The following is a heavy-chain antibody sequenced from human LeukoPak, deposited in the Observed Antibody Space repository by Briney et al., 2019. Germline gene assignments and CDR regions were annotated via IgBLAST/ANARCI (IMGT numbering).Heavy chain of an antibody. J-gene: IGHJ6*03. CDR3: ARGLAVEMATMNYYYYLDV. CDR2: IIPILGIA. CDR1: GGTFSSYT. Sequence: SVKVSCKASGGTFSSYTISWVRQAPGQGLEWMGRIIPILGIANYAQKFQGRVTITADKSTSTAYMELSSLRSEDTAVYYCARGLAVEMATMNYYYYLDVWGKGTTVTVSS. D-gene: IGHD5-24*01. V-gene: IGHV1-69*02.